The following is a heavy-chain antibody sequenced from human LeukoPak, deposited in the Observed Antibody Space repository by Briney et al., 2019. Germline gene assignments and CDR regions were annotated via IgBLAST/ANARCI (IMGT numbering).Heavy chain of an antibody. V-gene: IGHV3-66*02. CDR2: IYSCDNT. CDR1: GFTVSNNY. Sequence: GGSLRLSCAASGFTVSNNYMSWVRQAPGKGLEWVSVIYSCDNTYYVESVKGRFTISRDNSKNALFLQMNRLRAEDTAVYYCAGRRVLDASFDYWGQGTLVTVSS. J-gene: IGHJ4*02. CDR3: AGRRVLDASFDY. D-gene: IGHD3-16*01.